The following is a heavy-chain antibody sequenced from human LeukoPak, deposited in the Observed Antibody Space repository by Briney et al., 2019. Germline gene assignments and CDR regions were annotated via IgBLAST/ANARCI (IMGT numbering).Heavy chain of an antibody. Sequence: PGGSLRLSCAASGFTFSSYGMHWVRQAPGKGLEWVAVISYDVGKKYYADSVKCRFTISRDNSKNTLYLQMNSLRAEDTAVYYCAKDDYYDTSGYRDWGQGTLVTVSS. J-gene: IGHJ4*02. CDR2: ISYDVGKK. CDR1: GFTFSSYG. CDR3: AKDDYYDTSGYRD. V-gene: IGHV3-30*18. D-gene: IGHD3-22*01.